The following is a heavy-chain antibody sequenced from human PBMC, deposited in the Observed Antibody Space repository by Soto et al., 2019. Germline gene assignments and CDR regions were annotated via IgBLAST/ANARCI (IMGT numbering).Heavy chain of an antibody. CDR2: IYYSGST. V-gene: IGHV4-59*01. Sequence: SETLSLTCTVSGGSISSYYWSWIRQPPGKGLEWIGYIYYSGSTNYNPSLKSRVTISVDTSKNQFSLKLSSVTAADTAVYYCARVRDGYNYAPENFDYCGQGTLVTVSS. CDR1: GGSISSYY. D-gene: IGHD5-12*01. CDR3: ARVRDGYNYAPENFDY. J-gene: IGHJ4*02.